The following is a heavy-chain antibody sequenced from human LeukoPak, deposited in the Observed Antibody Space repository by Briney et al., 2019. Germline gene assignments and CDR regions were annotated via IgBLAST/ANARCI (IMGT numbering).Heavy chain of an antibody. V-gene: IGHV3-30*18. CDR1: GFTFSDYG. J-gene: IGHJ4*02. D-gene: IGHD5-24*01. CDR3: AKSALEMATVYYFDY. Sequence: PGRSLRLSCAASGFTFSDYGMHWVRQAPGKGLEWVAATSYDGSNRYYADSVKGRFTISRDNSKNTLYLQMNSLRAEDTAVYYCAKSALEMATVYYFDYWGQGTLVTVSS. CDR2: TSYDGSNR.